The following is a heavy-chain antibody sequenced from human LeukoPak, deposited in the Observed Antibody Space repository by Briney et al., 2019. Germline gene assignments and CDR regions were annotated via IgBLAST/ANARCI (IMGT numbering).Heavy chain of an antibody. D-gene: IGHD6-19*01. V-gene: IGHV1-8*01. CDR1: GYTFTSYD. CDR3: ARGVNSGWYSFDS. CDR2: MNPNSGNT. J-gene: IGHJ4*02. Sequence: ASVKVSCKASGYTFTSYDINRVRQATGQGLEWMGWMNPNSGNTGYAQRFQGRVTMTRNTSISTAFMELSSLRSEDTAVYYCARGVNSGWYSFDSWGQGTLVTVSS.